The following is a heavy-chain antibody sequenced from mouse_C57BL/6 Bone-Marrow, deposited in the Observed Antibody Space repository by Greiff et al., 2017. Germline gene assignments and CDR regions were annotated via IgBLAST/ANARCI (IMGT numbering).Heavy chain of an antibody. CDR1: GYTFTDYN. CDR2: INPNNGGT. CDR3: ARSSSYWFAY. D-gene: IGHD1-1*01. V-gene: IGHV1-18*01. J-gene: IGHJ3*01. Sequence: VHVKQSGPELVKPGASVKIPCKASGYTFTDYNMDWVKQSHGKSLEWIGDINPNNGGTIYNQKFKGKATLTVDKSSSTAYMELRSLTSEDTAVYYCARSSSYWFAYWGQGTLVTVSA.